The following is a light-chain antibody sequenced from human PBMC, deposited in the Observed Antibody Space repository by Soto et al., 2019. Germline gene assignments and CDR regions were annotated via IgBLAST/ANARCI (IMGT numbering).Light chain of an antibody. CDR2: AAS. V-gene: IGKV1-6*01. CDR3: QQYHNWPA. J-gene: IGKJ1*01. CDR1: QGIRND. Sequence: AIQMTQSPSSLSASVGDRVTITCRASQGIRNDLGWYQQKPGKAPKLLIYAASSLQSGVPSRFSGSGSGTDFTLTISSLQPEDFAVYYCQQYHNWPAFGQGTKVEIK.